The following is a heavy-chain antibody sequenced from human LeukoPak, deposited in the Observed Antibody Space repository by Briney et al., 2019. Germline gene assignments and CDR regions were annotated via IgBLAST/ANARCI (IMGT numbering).Heavy chain of an antibody. V-gene: IGHV4-30-2*01. CDR3: ARGLGIVPAAMD. D-gene: IGHD2-2*01. Sequence: SETLSLTCTVSGGSISGFYWSWIRQPPGKGLEWIGYIYHSGSTYYNPSLKSRVTISVDRSKNQFSLKLSSVTAADTAVYYCARGLGIVPAAMDWGRGTLVTVSS. J-gene: IGHJ4*02. CDR2: IYHSGST. CDR1: GGSISGFY.